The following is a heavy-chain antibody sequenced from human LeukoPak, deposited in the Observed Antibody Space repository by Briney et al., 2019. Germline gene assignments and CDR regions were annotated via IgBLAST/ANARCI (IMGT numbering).Heavy chain of an antibody. D-gene: IGHD5-12*01. CDR3: AKDRRGYVSHKDY. V-gene: IGHV3-23*01. CDR2: ISGSGGST. CDR1: GFTFSSYA. Sequence: GGSLRLSCAASGFTFSSYAMSWVRHAPGKGLEWVSAISGSGGSTYYADSVKGRFTISRDNSKNTLYLQMNSLRAEDTAVYYCAKDRRGYVSHKDYWGQGTLVTVSS. J-gene: IGHJ4*02.